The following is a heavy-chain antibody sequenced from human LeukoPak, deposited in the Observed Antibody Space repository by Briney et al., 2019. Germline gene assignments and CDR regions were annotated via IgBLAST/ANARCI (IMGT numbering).Heavy chain of an antibody. J-gene: IGHJ4*02. V-gene: IGHV1-2*02. Sequence: ASVKVSCKASGYTFTGYYVHWVRQAPGQGLEWMGWINPNSGGTNYAQKFQGRVTMTRATSISTAYMELSRLRSDDTAVYYCARDLGGYSYGFDSWGQGTLVTVSS. CDR3: ARDLGGYSYGFDS. D-gene: IGHD5-18*01. CDR2: INPNSGGT. CDR1: GYTFTGYY.